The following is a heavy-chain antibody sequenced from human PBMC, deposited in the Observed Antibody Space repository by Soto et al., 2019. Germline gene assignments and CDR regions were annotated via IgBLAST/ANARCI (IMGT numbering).Heavy chain of an antibody. J-gene: IGHJ4*02. CDR3: GKARYLLVDQPLDFDS. Sequence: GGSLRLSCAASGFPFRSYAMGWVRQAPGKGLEWISVISGSGEITLYTDSVKGRFTISRDFSNNTLSLQMNSLRADDTAIDYCGKARYLLVDQPLDFDSWGQGTLVTVSS. CDR1: GFPFRSYA. V-gene: IGHV3-23*01. CDR2: ISGSGEIT. D-gene: IGHD3-9*01.